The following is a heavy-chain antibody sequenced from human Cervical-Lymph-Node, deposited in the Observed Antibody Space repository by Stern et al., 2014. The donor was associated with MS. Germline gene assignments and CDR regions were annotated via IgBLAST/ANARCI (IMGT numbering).Heavy chain of an antibody. CDR1: GG. CDR3: ARGSGDNWFGP. Sequence: VQLVQSGAEVKKPGSSGKVSCKSSGGISWVRQAPGQGLEWMGGVIPFVGTPNYAQKFQGRVTITADTSTNTTYLHLSRLTYGDTAVYYCARGSGDNWFGPWGQGTLVTVSS. V-gene: IGHV1-69*06. D-gene: IGHD3-10*01. CDR2: VIPFVGTP. J-gene: IGHJ5*02.